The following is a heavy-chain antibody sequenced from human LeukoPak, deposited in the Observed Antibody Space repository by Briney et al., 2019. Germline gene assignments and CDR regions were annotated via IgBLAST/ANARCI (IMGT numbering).Heavy chain of an antibody. D-gene: IGHD3-22*01. CDR2: IIPIFGTA. CDR1: GGTFSSYA. CDR3: ARDSPDYDGQFGY. Sequence: ASVKVSCKASGGTFSSYAISWVRQAPGQGLEWMGGIIPIFGTANYAQKFQGRVTITTDESTSTAYMELSSLRSEDTAVYYCARDSPDYDGQFGYWGQGTLVTVSS. J-gene: IGHJ4*02. V-gene: IGHV1-69*05.